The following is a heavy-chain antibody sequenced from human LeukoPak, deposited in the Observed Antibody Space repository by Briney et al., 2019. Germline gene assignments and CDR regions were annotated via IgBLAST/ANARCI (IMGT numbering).Heavy chain of an antibody. D-gene: IGHD3-9*01. CDR2: ISGSGGST. J-gene: IGHJ3*02. CDR3: AKGARYFDWLRTYDAFDI. Sequence: AGGSLRLSCAASGFTFSSYAMSWVRQAPGKGLEWFSAISGSGGSTYYAGSVKGRFTISRDNSKNTLYLQMNSLRAEDTAVYYCAKGARYFDWLRTYDAFDIWGQGTMVTVSS. CDR1: GFTFSSYA. V-gene: IGHV3-23*01.